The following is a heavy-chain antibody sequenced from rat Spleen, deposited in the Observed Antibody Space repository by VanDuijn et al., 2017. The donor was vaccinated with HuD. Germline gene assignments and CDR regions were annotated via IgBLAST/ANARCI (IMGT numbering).Heavy chain of an antibody. CDR3: TRSWGYYYDGSPQWFAY. D-gene: IGHD1-12*03. V-gene: IGHV2-30*01. CDR1: GFSLISYS. Sequence: QVQLRESGPGLVQPSQTLSLTCTVSGFSLISYSVHWVRQPTGKGLEWMGVIWTGGSTDYNSALKSRLSISRDTSKSQVFLKMNSLQTDDTAIYFCTRSWGYYYDGSPQWFAYWGQGTLVTVSS. CDR2: IWTGGST. J-gene: IGHJ3*01.